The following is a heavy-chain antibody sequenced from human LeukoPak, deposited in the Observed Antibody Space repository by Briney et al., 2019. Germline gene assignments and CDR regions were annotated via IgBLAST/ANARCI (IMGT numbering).Heavy chain of an antibody. CDR1: GFTFDDYA. V-gene: IGHV3-9*01. D-gene: IGHD3-22*01. CDR3: AKEAMIVVDDAFDI. Sequence: GGSLRLSCAASGFTFDDYAMRWVRQAPGKGLEWVSGISWNSGSIGYADSVKGRFTISRDNAKNSLYLQMNSLRAEDTALYYCAKEAMIVVDDAFDIWGQGTMVTVSS. CDR2: ISWNSGSI. J-gene: IGHJ3*02.